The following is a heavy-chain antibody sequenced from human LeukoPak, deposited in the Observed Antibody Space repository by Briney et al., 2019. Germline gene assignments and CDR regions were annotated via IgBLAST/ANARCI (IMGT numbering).Heavy chain of an antibody. Sequence: SETLSLTCTVSGGSISSYYWSWIRQPAGKGLEWIGRIYTSGSTHYNPSLKSRVTISVDTSKNQFSLTLSSVTAADTAVYYCARVHGDYRYYFDYWGQGTLVTVSS. J-gene: IGHJ4*02. CDR1: GGSISSYY. D-gene: IGHD4-17*01. CDR2: IYTSGST. CDR3: ARVHGDYRYYFDY. V-gene: IGHV4-4*07.